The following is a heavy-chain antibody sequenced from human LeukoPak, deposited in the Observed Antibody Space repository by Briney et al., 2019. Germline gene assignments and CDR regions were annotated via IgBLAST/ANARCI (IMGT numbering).Heavy chain of an antibody. CDR1: GYSISSYYY. D-gene: IGHD5-18*01. Sequence: PSETLSLTCAVSGYSISSYYYWGWIRQPPGEGLEWIGSIYHSGTTYYNPSLKSRVTISVDTSKNQFSLKLTSVTAADTAVYYCARQGTAVVIDYWGQGTLVTVSS. CDR3: ARQGTAVVIDY. J-gene: IGHJ4*02. CDR2: IYHSGTT. V-gene: IGHV4-38-2*01.